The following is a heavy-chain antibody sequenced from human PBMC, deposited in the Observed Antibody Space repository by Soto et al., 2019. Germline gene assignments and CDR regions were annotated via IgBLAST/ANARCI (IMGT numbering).Heavy chain of an antibody. CDR3: ARRGSASGADYSYGMEV. J-gene: IGHJ6*02. D-gene: IGHD6-6*01. CDR2: ITPLYGTA. CDR1: GGTFTMNA. Sequence: QVQLVQSGAEVKKPGSSVKVSCKASGGTFTMNAVNWVRQGPGQGLEWMGGITPLYGTAKYAQRFQGRVTRTADTTTSTVYMELSGLRAEDTAVYYCARRGSASGADYSYGMEVWGQGTTFTASS. V-gene: IGHV1-69*06.